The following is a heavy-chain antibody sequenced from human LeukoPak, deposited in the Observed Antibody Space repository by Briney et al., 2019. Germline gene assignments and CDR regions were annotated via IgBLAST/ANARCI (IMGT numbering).Heavy chain of an antibody. J-gene: IGHJ4*02. V-gene: IGHV4-59*12. CDR1: GGSISSYY. CDR3: ARDYDILTGTSYYFDY. CDR2: IYHSGST. D-gene: IGHD3-9*01. Sequence: SETLSLTCTVSGGSISSYYWSWIRQPPGKGLEWIGYIYHSGSTYYNPSLKSRVTISVDRSKNQFSLKLSSVTAADTAVYYCARDYDILTGTSYYFDYWGQGTLVTVSS.